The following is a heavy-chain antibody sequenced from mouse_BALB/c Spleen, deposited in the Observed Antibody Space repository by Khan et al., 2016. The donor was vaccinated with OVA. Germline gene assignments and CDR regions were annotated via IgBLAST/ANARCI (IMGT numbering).Heavy chain of an antibody. CDR1: GYTFTNYW. CDR3: ATHVHYAMDY. Sequence: VQLQESGAELARPGASVNLSCKASGYTFTNYWIHWVRQRPGQGLEWIGSIFPGNDDTNYTQKFKGKATLTADKSSNTACMQIRTLASEDSAVYYCATHVHYAMDYWGQGTSVTVSS. CDR2: IFPGNDDT. J-gene: IGHJ4*01. V-gene: IGHV1-87*01.